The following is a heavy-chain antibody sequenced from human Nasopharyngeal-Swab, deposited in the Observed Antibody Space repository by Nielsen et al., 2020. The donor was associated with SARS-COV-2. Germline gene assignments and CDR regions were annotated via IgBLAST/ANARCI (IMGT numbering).Heavy chain of an antibody. CDR1: GFTFSGSA. CDR2: IRSKANSYAT. Sequence: GESLKIPCAAPGFTFSGSAMHWVRQASGKGLEWVGRIRSKANSYATAYAASVKGRFTISRDDSKNTAYLQMNSLKTEDTAVYYCTRLGGYDSSGYYPIDYWGQGTLVTASS. CDR3: TRLGGYDSSGYYPIDY. J-gene: IGHJ4*02. V-gene: IGHV3-73*01. D-gene: IGHD3-22*01.